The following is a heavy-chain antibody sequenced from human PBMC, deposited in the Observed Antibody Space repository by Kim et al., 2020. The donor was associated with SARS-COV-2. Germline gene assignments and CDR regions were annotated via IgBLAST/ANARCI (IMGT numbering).Heavy chain of an antibody. D-gene: IGHD3-3*01. CDR3: AREVAGFPDY. CDR2: IYYSGST. CDR1: GGSISSGGYY. V-gene: IGHV4-31*03. Sequence: SETLSLTCTVSGGSISSGGYYWSWIRQHPGKGLEWIGYIYYSGSTYYNPSLKSRVTISVDTSKNQFSLKLSSVTAADTAVYYCAREVAGFPDYWGQGTLVTVSS. J-gene: IGHJ4*02.